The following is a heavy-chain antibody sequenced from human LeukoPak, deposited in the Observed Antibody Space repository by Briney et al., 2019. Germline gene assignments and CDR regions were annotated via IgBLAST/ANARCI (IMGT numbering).Heavy chain of an antibody. CDR1: GGSISSYY. J-gene: IGHJ4*02. V-gene: IGHV4-59*01. CDR3: ARCSGGSCSH. D-gene: IGHD2-15*01. Sequence: SETLSLTCTVSGGSISSYYWSWIRQPPGKGLEWIGYIYYSGSTNYNPSLKSRVTISVDTSKNQFSLKPSSVTAADTAVYYCARCSGGSCSHWGQGTLVTVSS. CDR2: IYYSGST.